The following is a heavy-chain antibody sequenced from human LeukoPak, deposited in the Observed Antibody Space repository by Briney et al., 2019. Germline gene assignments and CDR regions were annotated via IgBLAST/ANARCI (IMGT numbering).Heavy chain of an antibody. D-gene: IGHD4-17*01. CDR2: ISAYNGNT. J-gene: IGHJ3*02. V-gene: IGHV1-18*01. CDR1: GYTLTSYG. CDR3: ARVYGDYGDAFDI. Sequence: ASVKVSCKASGYTLTSYGISWVRQAPGQGVEWMGWISAYNGNTNYAQKLQGRVTMTTDTSTSTAYMELRSLRSDDTAVYYCARVYGDYGDAFDIWGQGTLVAVSS.